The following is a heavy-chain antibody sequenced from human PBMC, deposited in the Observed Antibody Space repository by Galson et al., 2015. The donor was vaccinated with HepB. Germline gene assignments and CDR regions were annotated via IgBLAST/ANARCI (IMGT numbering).Heavy chain of an antibody. Sequence: SLRLSCAASGFTFSSYEMNWVRQAPGKGLEWVANIKRDSSEKYLADSVKGRFAISRENAKTSVYLQMNDLRAEDTAVYYCARARSNGANYHLVFDSWGQGALVTISS. CDR1: GFTFSSYE. J-gene: IGHJ4*02. CDR2: IKRDSSEK. D-gene: IGHD4/OR15-4a*01. CDR3: ARARSNGANYHLVFDS. V-gene: IGHV3-7*01.